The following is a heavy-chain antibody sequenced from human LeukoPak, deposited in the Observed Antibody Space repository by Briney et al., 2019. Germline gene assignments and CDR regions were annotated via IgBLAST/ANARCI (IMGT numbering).Heavy chain of an antibody. Sequence: SETLSLTCTVSGGSISCGDYYWSWIRQPPGKGLEWIGYIYYSGSTYYNPSLKSRVTISVDTSKNQFSLKLSSVTAADTAVYYCARDKWIQLWSGDAFDIWGQGTMVTVSS. CDR1: GGSISCGDYY. V-gene: IGHV4-30-4*01. D-gene: IGHD5-18*01. CDR3: ARDKWIQLWSGDAFDI. CDR2: IYYSGST. J-gene: IGHJ3*02.